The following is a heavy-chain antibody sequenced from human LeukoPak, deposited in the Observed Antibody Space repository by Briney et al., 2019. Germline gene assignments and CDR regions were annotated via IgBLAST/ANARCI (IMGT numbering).Heavy chain of an antibody. Sequence: ASVKVSCKASGYTFTRYGISWVRQAPGQGLEWMGWITAYNDNTNYAQKLQGRVTMTTDTSTSTAYMELRSLRSDDTAVYYCARALLWFGEPSHIDYWGQGTLVTASS. V-gene: IGHV1-18*01. J-gene: IGHJ4*02. CDR2: ITAYNDNT. D-gene: IGHD3-10*01. CDR3: ARALLWFGEPSHIDY. CDR1: GYTFTRYG.